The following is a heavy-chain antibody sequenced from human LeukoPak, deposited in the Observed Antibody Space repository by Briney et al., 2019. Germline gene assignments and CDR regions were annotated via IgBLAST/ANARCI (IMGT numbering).Heavy chain of an antibody. D-gene: IGHD3-3*01. CDR3: ARDADFWSGSYYYYYYMDV. CDR1: GFTFSSYE. J-gene: IGHJ6*03. V-gene: IGHV3-48*03. Sequence: QPGXXLRLSCAASGFTFSSYEMNWVRQAPGKGLEWVSYISSSGSTIYYADSVKGRFTISRDNAKNSLYLQMNSLRAEDTAVYYCARDADFWSGSYYYYYYMDVWGKGTTVTVSS. CDR2: ISSSGSTI.